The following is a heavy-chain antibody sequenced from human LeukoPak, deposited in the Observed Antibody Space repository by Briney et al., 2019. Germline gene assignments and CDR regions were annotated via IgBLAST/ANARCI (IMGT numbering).Heavy chain of an antibody. CDR2: IVVGSGNT. Sequence: ASVKVSCKASGFTFTSSAVQWVRQARGQRLEWIGWIVVGSGNTNYAQKFQERVTITRDMSTSTAYMELSSLRSEDTAVHYCAAFPSHVHYYGSGSPPRYWGQGTLVTVSS. V-gene: IGHV1-58*01. J-gene: IGHJ4*02. D-gene: IGHD3-10*01. CDR1: GFTFTSSA. CDR3: AAFPSHVHYYGSGSPPRY.